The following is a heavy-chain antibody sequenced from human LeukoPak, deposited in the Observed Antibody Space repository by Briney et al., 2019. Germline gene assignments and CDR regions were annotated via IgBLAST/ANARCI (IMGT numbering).Heavy chain of an antibody. V-gene: IGHV3-66*04. CDR1: GFTVSSNY. CDR3: ARPLAYCGGDCPGAFDI. Sequence: PGGSLRLSCAASGFTVSSNYMSWVRQAPGKGLEWASVIYSGGSTYYADSVKGRFTISRDNSKNTLYLQMNSLRAEDTAVYYCARPLAYCGGDCPGAFDIWGQGTMVTVSS. CDR2: IYSGGST. D-gene: IGHD2-21*02. J-gene: IGHJ3*02.